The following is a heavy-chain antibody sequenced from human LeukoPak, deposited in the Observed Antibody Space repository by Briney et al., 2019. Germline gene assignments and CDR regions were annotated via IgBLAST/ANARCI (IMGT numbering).Heavy chain of an antibody. Sequence: TSETLSLTCTVSGGSISSGDYYWSWIRQPPGKGLEWIGYIYYSGSTYYNPSLKSRVTISVDTSKNQFSLKLSSVTAADTAVYYCARGYSGEYYYGSGGWFDPWGQGTLVTVSS. CDR3: ARGYSGEYYYGSGGWFDP. D-gene: IGHD3-10*01. CDR1: GGSISSGDYY. V-gene: IGHV4-30-4*01. J-gene: IGHJ5*02. CDR2: IYYSGST.